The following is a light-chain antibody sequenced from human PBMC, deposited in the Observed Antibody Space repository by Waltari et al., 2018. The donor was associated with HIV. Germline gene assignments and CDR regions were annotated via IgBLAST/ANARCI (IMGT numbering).Light chain of an antibody. CDR3: QQGDRYPFT. V-gene: IGKV1-12*01. Sequence: DIQMTQSPSSVSASVGDTVTITCRASQGLEAWLAWYQDKPGMAPKLLFYGISTLESGVPSRFSGSGSGTDFTLTIRSLQPEDFATYFCQQGDRYPFTFGPGTKVDIK. J-gene: IGKJ3*01. CDR1: QGLEAW. CDR2: GIS.